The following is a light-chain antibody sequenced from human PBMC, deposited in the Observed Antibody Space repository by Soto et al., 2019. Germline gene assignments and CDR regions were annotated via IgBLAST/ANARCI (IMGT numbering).Light chain of an antibody. CDR1: QDINNY. J-gene: IGKJ5*01. Sequence: DIQMTQSPSSLSASVGDRVTIICQASQDINNYLNWYQQKPGKAPKLLIYDSSNLEIGVTSRFSGSGYGTRFSFTISSLQPEDIATYYCQQFDNLPLTFGQGTRLDIK. CDR2: DSS. CDR3: QQFDNLPLT. V-gene: IGKV1-33*01.